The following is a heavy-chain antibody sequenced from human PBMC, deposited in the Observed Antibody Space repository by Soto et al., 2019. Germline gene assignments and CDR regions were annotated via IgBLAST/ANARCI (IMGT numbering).Heavy chain of an antibody. Sequence: QVQLVESGGGVVQPGRSLRLSCAASGFTFSSYGMHWVRQAPGKGLEWVAVISYDGSNKYYADSVKGRFTISRDNSKNTLYLQMNSLRAEDTAVYYCAKGSRPRRNYYDSSGYYWGGYFDYWGQGTLVTVSS. CDR2: ISYDGSNK. CDR1: GFTFSSYG. J-gene: IGHJ4*02. D-gene: IGHD3-22*01. CDR3: AKGSRPRRNYYDSSGYYWGGYFDY. V-gene: IGHV3-30*18.